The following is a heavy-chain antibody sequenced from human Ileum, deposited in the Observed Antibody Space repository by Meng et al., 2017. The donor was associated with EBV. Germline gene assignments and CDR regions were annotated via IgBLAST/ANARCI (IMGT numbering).Heavy chain of an antibody. CDR2: IYHSGST. CDR1: CCSMTYKNW. J-gene: IGHJ4*02. Sequence: QVLLGELDPGLIQSLGTLVLTCGVFCCSMTYKNWWPSVRQPPAKGLEWIGEIYHSGSTNYNPSLKSRATISVDMSKKQFSLKLRSVTAADTAVYYCARTGVGLAFDYWGLGTLVTVSS. CDR3: ARTGVGLAFDY. V-gene: IGHV4-4*03. D-gene: IGHD2-8*01.